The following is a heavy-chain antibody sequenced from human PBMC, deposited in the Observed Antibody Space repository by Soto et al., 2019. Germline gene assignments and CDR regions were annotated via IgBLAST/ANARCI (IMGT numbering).Heavy chain of an antibody. Sequence: GGSLRLSCVTYGLTFTDYWMSWVRQAPGKGLEWVSAISDRGDTTHYADSVKGRFTISRDTSKNTLYLQMNTLRAEDTAVYYCAKDKPGTTSFDYWGRGTPVTVSS. CDR3: AKDKPGTTSFDY. CDR1: GLTFTDYW. CDR2: ISDRGDTT. J-gene: IGHJ4*02. D-gene: IGHD1-1*01. V-gene: IGHV3-23*01.